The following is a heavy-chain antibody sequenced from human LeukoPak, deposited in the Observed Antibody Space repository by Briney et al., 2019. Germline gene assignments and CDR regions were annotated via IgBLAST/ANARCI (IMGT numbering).Heavy chain of an antibody. CDR1: GFTFDDYA. Sequence: GGSLRLSCAASGFTFDDYAMHWVRHAPGKGLEWVSGISWNSGSIGYADSVKGRFTISRDNAKNSLYLQMNSLRAEDTALYYCAKVHDSSGYYSPFDYWGQGTLVTVSS. CDR2: ISWNSGSI. CDR3: AKVHDSSGYYSPFDY. V-gene: IGHV3-9*01. D-gene: IGHD3-22*01. J-gene: IGHJ4*02.